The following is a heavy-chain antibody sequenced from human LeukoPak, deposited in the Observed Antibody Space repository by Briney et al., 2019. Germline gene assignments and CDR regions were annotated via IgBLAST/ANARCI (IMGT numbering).Heavy chain of an antibody. CDR1: GFTFSSYA. V-gene: IGHV3-23*01. CDR3: AKGVSMITFGGVLDY. J-gene: IGHJ4*02. CDR2: ISGSGGST. D-gene: IGHD3-16*01. Sequence: GGSLRLSCAASGFTFSSYAMSWVRQAPGKGLEWVSAISGSGGSTYYADPVKGRFTISRDNSKNTLYLQMNSLRAEDTAVYYCAKGVSMITFGGVLDYWGQGTLVTVSS.